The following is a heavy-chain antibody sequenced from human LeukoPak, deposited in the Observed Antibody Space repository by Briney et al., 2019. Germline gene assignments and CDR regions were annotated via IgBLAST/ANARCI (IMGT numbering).Heavy chain of an antibody. CDR3: ARGGDIVVVGLDY. V-gene: IGHV4-34*01. D-gene: IGHD2-15*01. CDR1: GGSFSDYQ. CDR2: ISHSGTT. J-gene: IGHJ4*02. Sequence: SETLSLTCAVSGGSFSDYQWNWIRQSPGKGLEWLGEISHSGTTTYNPSLKSRVTISVDTSKNQFSLKLSSVTAADTAVYYCARGGDIVVVGLDYWGQGTLVTVSS.